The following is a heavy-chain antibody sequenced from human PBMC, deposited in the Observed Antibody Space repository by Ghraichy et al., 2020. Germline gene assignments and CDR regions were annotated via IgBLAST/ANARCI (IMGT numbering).Heavy chain of an antibody. Sequence: GGSLRLSCAASGFTFSSYSMNWVRQAPGKGLEWVSYISSSSSTIYYADSVKGRFTISRDNAKNSLYLQMNSLRAEDTAVYYCARDRGSYYPPHFPDYWGQGTLVTVSS. J-gene: IGHJ4*02. CDR3: ARDRGSYYPPHFPDY. CDR2: ISSSSSTI. V-gene: IGHV3-48*04. D-gene: IGHD1-26*01. CDR1: GFTFSSYS.